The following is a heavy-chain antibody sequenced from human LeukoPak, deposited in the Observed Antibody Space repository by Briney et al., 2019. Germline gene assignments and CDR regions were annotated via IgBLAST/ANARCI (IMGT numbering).Heavy chain of an antibody. V-gene: IGHV4-39*07. Sequence: SETLSLTYTVSGGSISSSSYYWGWIRQPPGKGLEWIGIMCYSGSNYFNPSLKSRVTISAATYKNQFSLKLSSVTAADTAVYYCARVEPGSYYTPFDYWGQGTLVTVSS. D-gene: IGHD3-10*01. CDR3: ARVEPGSYYTPFDY. CDR2: MCYSGSN. J-gene: IGHJ4*02. CDR1: GGSISSSSYY.